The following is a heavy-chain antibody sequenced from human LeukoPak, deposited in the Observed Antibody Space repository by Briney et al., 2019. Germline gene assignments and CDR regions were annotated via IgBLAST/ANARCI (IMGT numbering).Heavy chain of an antibody. CDR2: ISFDGSQK. J-gene: IGHJ4*02. V-gene: IGHV3-30*18. Sequence: GGSLRLSCAASGFSFSFYGMHWVRQAPGKGLEWVALISFDGSQKYYADSVKGRFSISRDNSKNTLYLQMNSLRAEDTAVYYCAKNGGYGSGSYYPDYWGQGTLVTVSS. CDR3: AKNGGYGSGSYYPDY. CDR1: GFSFSFYG. D-gene: IGHD3-10*01.